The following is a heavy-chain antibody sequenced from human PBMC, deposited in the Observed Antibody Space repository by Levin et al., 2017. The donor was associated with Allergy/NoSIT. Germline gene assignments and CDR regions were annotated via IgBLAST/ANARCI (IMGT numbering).Heavy chain of an antibody. CDR2: INHSGST. CDR3: ARVPNDFWSGYYRGGNWFDP. V-gene: IGHV4-34*01. D-gene: IGHD3-3*01. J-gene: IGHJ5*02. Sequence: SCAVYGGSFSGYYWSWIRQPPGKGLEWIGEINHSGSTNYNPSLKSRVTISVDTSKNQFSLKLSSVTAADTAVYYCARVPNDFWSGYYRGGNWFDPWGQGTLVTVSS. CDR1: GGSFSGYY.